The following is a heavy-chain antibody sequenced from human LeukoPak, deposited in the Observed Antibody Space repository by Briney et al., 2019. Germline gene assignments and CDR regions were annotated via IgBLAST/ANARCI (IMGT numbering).Heavy chain of an antibody. D-gene: IGHD1-26*01. Sequence: ASVKVSCKASGGTFSSYAISWVRQAPGQGLEWMGRIIPILGIANYAQKFQGRVTITADKSTSTAYMELSSLRSEDTAVYYCAREEYIVGALRYYWGQGTLVTVSS. V-gene: IGHV1-69*04. CDR1: GGTFSSYA. CDR3: AREEYIVGALRYY. CDR2: IIPILGIA. J-gene: IGHJ4*02.